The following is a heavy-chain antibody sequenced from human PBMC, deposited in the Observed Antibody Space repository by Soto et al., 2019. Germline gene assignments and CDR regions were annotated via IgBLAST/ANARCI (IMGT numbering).Heavy chain of an antibody. V-gene: IGHV4-30-2*01. CDR1: GGSISSGGYY. CDR3: ARQGIATTEFDY. CDR2: IYHTGST. J-gene: IGHJ4*02. Sequence: SETLSLTCTVSGGSISSGGYYWSWIRQPPGKGPEWIGYIYHTGSTNYNPSLNGRVGISIDTSKNQFSLKLYSVTAADTAVYYCARQGIATTEFDYWGQGALVTVSS.